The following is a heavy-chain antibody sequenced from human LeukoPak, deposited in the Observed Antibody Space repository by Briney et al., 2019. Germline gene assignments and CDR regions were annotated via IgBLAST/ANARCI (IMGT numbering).Heavy chain of an antibody. CDR3: AGDTPPGGDFYFDY. CDR1: GFSFSTYG. D-gene: IGHD3-16*01. J-gene: IGHJ4*02. CDR2: IWNDGTNT. Sequence: GGSLRLSCAASGFSFSTYGMHWVRQAPGRGLEWVALIWNDGTNTYYADSVKGRFTISRDNSKNTLYLQMNSLRAEDTAVYYCAGDTPPGGDFYFDYWGQGTLVIVSS. V-gene: IGHV3-33*01.